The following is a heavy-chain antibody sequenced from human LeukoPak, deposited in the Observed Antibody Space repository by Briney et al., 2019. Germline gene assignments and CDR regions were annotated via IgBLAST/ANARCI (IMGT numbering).Heavy chain of an antibody. CDR3: ARGGVAVATLKTIDY. V-gene: IGHV1-46*01. J-gene: IGHJ4*02. CDR1: GYTFTNYY. Sequence: ASVKVSCKASGYTFTNYYMYWVRQAPGQGLEWMGIINPSGGSTSYAQKFQGRVTMTRDTSTTTVYMELSSLRSEDTAVYYCARGGVAVATLKTIDYWGQGTLVIVSS. D-gene: IGHD6-19*01. CDR2: INPSGGST.